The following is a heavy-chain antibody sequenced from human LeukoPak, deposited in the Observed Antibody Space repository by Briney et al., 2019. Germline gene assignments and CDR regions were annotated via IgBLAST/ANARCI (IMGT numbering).Heavy chain of an antibody. CDR2: TYHRSTWYN. CDR1: GDSVSSNSGA. J-gene: IGHJ3*02. Sequence: SQTLSLTCAISGDSVSSNSGAWNWIRQSPSRGLEWLGRTYHRSTWYNDYAVSVKSRITINPDTSKNQFSLQLNSVTPEDTAVYFCARVKEEFASGSAFDIWGQGTMVTVSS. CDR3: ARVKEEFASGSAFDI. D-gene: IGHD1-26*01. V-gene: IGHV6-1*01.